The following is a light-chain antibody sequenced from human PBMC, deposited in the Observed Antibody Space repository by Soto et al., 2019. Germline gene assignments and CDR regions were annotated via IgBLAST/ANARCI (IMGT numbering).Light chain of an antibody. V-gene: IGLV2-8*01. J-gene: IGLJ3*02. Sequence: QSALTQPPSASGSPGQSVTISCTGTSSDVGGYNYVSWYQQHPGKAPKLMIYEVSKRPSWVPDRFSGSKSGNTASLTVSGLQAEDEADYYCSSYAGSNNPWVFGGGTKLNVL. CDR1: SSDVGGYNY. CDR2: EVS. CDR3: SSYAGSNNPWV.